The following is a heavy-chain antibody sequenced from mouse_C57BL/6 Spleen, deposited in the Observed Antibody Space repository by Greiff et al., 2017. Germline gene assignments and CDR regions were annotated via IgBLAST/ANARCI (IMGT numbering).Heavy chain of an antibody. J-gene: IGHJ1*03. CDR3: ARGGNYGYFDV. CDR2: INPSSGYT. CDR1: GYTFTSYW. Sequence: QVQLQQSGAELAKPGASVKLSCKASGYTFTSYWMHWVKQRPGQGLEWIGYINPSSGYTKYNQKFKDKDTLTADQSSSTAYMQLSSLTYEDSAVYYCARGGNYGYFDVWGTGTTVTVSS. V-gene: IGHV1-7*01.